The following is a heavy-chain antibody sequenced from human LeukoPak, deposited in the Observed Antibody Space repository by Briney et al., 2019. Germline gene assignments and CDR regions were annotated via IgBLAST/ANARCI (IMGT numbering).Heavy chain of an antibody. V-gene: IGHV4-61*02. CDR3: ARGGGSGSFYIDAFDI. CDR2: IYTSGST. Sequence: PSQTLSLNCTVSGGSISSGSYYWSWIRQPAGKGLEWIGRIYTSGSTNYNPALKSRVTISVDTSKNQFSLKLSSVTAADTAVYYCARGGGSGSFYIDAFDIWGQGTMVTVSS. J-gene: IGHJ3*02. CDR1: GGSISSGSYY. D-gene: IGHD3-10*01.